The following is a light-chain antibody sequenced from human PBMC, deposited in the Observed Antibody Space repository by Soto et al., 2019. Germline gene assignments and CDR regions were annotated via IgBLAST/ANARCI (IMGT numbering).Light chain of an antibody. CDR1: QNIHNH. CDR2: GAS. Sequence: DKLMSQSPATLSVSLGERVTLSCRASQNIHNHMSWFLQKPGQAPRLLIYGASTRATGIPARFSGSGSGTEFTLTISSLQSEDFAVYYCQQYNNWPIFTFGPGTKGD. CDR3: QQYNNWPIFT. V-gene: IGKV3-15*01. J-gene: IGKJ3*01.